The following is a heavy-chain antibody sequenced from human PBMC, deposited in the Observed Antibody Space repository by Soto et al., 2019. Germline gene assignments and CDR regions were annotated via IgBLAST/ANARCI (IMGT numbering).Heavy chain of an antibody. CDR1: GGSISSYY. CDR3: ARGATVVTPMYYYYGMDV. D-gene: IGHD4-17*01. J-gene: IGHJ6*02. CDR2: IYYSGST. Sequence: SETLSLTCTVSGGSISSYYWSWIRQPPGKGLEWIGYIYYSGSTNYNPSLKSRVTISVDTSKNQFSLKLSSVTAADTAVYYCARGATVVTPMYYYYGMDVWGQGTTVTVS. V-gene: IGHV4-59*01.